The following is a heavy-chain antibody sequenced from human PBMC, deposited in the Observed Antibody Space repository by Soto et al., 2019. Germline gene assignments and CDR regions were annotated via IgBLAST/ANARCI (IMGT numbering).Heavy chain of an antibody. CDR2: IYYTGRT. J-gene: IGHJ4*02. Sequence: SGALSLTCPASGDSINTYDWSWIRQPPGKRLEWIGYIYYTGRTTSNPSVESRVTMSVDRSKNQFSLKLNSVSAADKAVYYCAKYRRTEVEGFYLDYWGRGTLVTVSS. D-gene: IGHD2-2*01. V-gene: IGHV4-59*01. CDR1: GDSINTYD. CDR3: AKYRRTEVEGFYLDY.